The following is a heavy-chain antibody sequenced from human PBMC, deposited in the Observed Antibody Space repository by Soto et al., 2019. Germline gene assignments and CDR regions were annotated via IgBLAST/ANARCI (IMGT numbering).Heavy chain of an antibody. J-gene: IGHJ6*03. CDR2: TYYRSRWYN. V-gene: IGHV6-1*01. CDR1: GDSVSSNSAA. Sequence: PSQTLSLTCAISGDSVSSNSAAWNWIRLSPSRGLEWLARTYYRSRWYNDYAVSVRSRITVNPDTSKNQFSLQLTSVTPEDTAVYYCAGTPPHPWYYMDVRGKATTVTVSS. CDR3: AGTPPHPWYYMDV. D-gene: IGHD1-7*01.